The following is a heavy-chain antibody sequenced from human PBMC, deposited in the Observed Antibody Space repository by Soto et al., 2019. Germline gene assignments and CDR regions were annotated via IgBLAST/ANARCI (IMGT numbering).Heavy chain of an antibody. CDR1: GGSITTAGYS. CDR2: VYHTGNA. Sequence: PSETLSLTCTVSGGSITTAGYSWSWIRQPPGKALEWIGYVYHTGNAYPKPSLKSRVTISLDRSKNQFSLKMTSVTAADTALYYCASRPFYYSGLDVWGQGTTVTVYS. J-gene: IGHJ6*02. CDR3: ASRPFYYSGLDV. V-gene: IGHV4-30-2*01.